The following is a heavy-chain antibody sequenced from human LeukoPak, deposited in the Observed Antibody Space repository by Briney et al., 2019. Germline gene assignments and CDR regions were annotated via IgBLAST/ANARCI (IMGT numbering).Heavy chain of an antibody. CDR1: GYTFTGYY. D-gene: IGHD2-8*01. J-gene: IGHJ4*02. V-gene: IGHV1-2*06. CDR3: ARVAYCTIGVCMNFDL. Sequence: GASVKVSCKTSGYTFTGYYMYCVRQAPGQGLGWMGRINPYSGGTKYAQNFQGRVTVTRDTSTSTAYMDLSGLRADDTAVYYCARVAYCTIGVCMNFDLWGQGTLVTVSS. CDR2: INPYSGGT.